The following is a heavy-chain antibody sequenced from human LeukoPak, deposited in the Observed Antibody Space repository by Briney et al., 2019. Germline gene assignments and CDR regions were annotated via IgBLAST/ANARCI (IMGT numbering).Heavy chain of an antibody. CDR2: IYYSGST. D-gene: IGHD6-13*01. CDR1: GDSISSYY. J-gene: IGHJ4*02. CDR3: ARVGENLAAAGLDFDY. V-gene: IGHV4-39*07. Sequence: SETLSLTCTVSGDSISSYYWGWIRQPPGKGLEWIGSIYYSGSTYYNPSLKSRVTISVDTSKNQFSLKLSFVTAADTAVYYCARVGENLAAAGLDFDYWGQGTLVTVSS.